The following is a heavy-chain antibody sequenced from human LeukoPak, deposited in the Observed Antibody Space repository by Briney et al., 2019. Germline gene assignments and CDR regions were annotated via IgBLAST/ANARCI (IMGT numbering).Heavy chain of an antibody. J-gene: IGHJ4*02. CDR2: ISAYNGNT. V-gene: IGHV1-18*01. CDR3: ARESFAAARPGQFDY. CDR1: GYTFTSYG. D-gene: IGHD6-6*01. Sequence: ASVKVSCTASGYTFTSYGISWVRQAPGQGLEWMGWISAYNGNTNYAQKLQGRVTMTTDTSTSTAYMELRSLRSDDTAVYYCARESFAAARPGQFDYWGQGTLVTVSS.